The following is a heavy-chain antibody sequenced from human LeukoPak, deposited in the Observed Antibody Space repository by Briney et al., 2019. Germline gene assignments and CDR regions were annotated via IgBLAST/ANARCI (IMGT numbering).Heavy chain of an antibody. D-gene: IGHD5-18*01. V-gene: IGHV4-30-2*01. CDR3: ASGGYSYGFDY. CDR2: IYHNGNT. CDR1: GGSISSGGYS. J-gene: IGHJ4*02. Sequence: SETLSLTCAVSGGSISSGGYSWSWLRQPPGRGLEWIGYIYHNGNTYYSPSLKSRVTISVDRSKNQLSLKLSSVTAADTAMYYCASGGYSYGFDYWGQGTLVTVSS.